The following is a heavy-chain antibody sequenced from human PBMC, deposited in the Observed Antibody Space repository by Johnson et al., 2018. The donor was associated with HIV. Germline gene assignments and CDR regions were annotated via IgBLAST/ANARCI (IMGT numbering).Heavy chain of an antibody. D-gene: IGHD2-15*01. V-gene: IGHV3-30*19. CDR3: ARVARHDGWWFDAFDI. CDR1: GFTFSSYG. Sequence: QVQLVESGGGVVQPGRSLRLSCAASGFTFSSYGMHWVRQAPGKGLEWVAVISYDGSNKYYADSVKGRFTISRDNSKNTLYLQMNSLRAEDTAGDYCARVARHDGWWFDAFDIWGQGTMVTVSS. J-gene: IGHJ3*02. CDR2: ISYDGSNK.